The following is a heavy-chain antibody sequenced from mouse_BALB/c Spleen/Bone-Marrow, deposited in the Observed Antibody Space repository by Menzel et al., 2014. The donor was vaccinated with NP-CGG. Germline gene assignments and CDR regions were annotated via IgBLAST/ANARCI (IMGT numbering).Heavy chain of an antibody. CDR3: ATGWFAY. J-gene: IGHJ3*01. CDR1: GFTFTDYY. CDR2: IRNKANGYTT. V-gene: IGHV7-3*02. Sequence: EVKLMESGGGLVQPGGSLRLSCATSGFTFTDYYMSWVRQPPGKALEWLGFIRNKANGYTTEYSASVKVRLTISRDNSQSILYLQMNTLRAEDSATYYCATGWFAYWGQGTLVTVSA.